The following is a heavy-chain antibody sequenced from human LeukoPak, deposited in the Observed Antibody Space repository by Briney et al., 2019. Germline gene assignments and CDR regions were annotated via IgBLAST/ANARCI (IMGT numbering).Heavy chain of an antibody. CDR1: GGSISSSSYY. Sequence: SETLSLTCTVSGGSISSSSYYWGWIRQPPGKGLEWIGSIYYSGSTYYNPSLKSRVTISVDTSKNQFSLKLSSVTAADTAVYYCARGDDYVWGSYRLGAFDIWGQGTMVTVSS. D-gene: IGHD3-16*02. J-gene: IGHJ3*02. V-gene: IGHV4-39*01. CDR3: ARGDDYVWGSYRLGAFDI. CDR2: IYYSGST.